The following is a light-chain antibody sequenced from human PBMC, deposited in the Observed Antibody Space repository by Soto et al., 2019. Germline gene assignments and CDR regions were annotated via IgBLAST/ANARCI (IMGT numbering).Light chain of an antibody. V-gene: IGKV3-15*01. J-gene: IGKJ1*01. Sequence: EIVMTQSPGTLSVSPGERVTLSCRASQNIAKKVACYQQKPGQAPRLLIYGASTRATCIPPRISGGGSGADFTLTISNLQPEDFAVYFCQQYDNWPPWTFGQGTKLEI. CDR1: QNIAKK. CDR2: GAS. CDR3: QQYDNWPPWT.